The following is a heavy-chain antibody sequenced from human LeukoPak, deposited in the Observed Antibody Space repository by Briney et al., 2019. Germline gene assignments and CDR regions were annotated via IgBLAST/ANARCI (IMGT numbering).Heavy chain of an antibody. CDR1: GFTFSNAW. D-gene: IGHD3-22*01. CDR3: TRAGYYDSRGYSEY. CDR2: IRSKAYGGTP. Sequence: QPGGSLRLSCAASGFTFSNAWMSWVSQAPGKGLKLVGFIRSKAYGGTPEYAASLKGRFTISRDDSESIAYLQMNSLKSEDTAVYYCTRAGYYDSRGYSEYWGQGTLVTVSS. J-gene: IGHJ4*02. V-gene: IGHV3-49*04.